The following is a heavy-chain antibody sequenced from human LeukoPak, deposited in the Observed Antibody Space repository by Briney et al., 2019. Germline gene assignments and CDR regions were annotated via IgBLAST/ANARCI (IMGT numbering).Heavy chain of an antibody. Sequence: SETLSLTCAVYGGSFSGYYWSWIRQPPGKGLEWIGEISHSGSTNYNPSLKSRVTISVDTSKNQFSLKLSSVTAADTAVYYCARERAYYGSGRLRVFDYWGQGTLVTVSS. V-gene: IGHV4-34*01. CDR2: ISHSGST. CDR1: GGSFSGYY. D-gene: IGHD3-10*01. J-gene: IGHJ4*02. CDR3: ARERAYYGSGRLRVFDY.